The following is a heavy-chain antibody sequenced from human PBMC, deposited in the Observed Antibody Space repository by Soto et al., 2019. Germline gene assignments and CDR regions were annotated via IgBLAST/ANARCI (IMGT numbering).Heavy chain of an antibody. D-gene: IGHD3-22*01. J-gene: IGHJ5*02. Sequence: LSLTCTVSGGSISSGGYYWSWIRQHPGKGLEWIGYIYYSGSTYYNPSLKSRVTISVDTSKNQFSLKLSSVTAADTAVYYCARVGGVYDSSGYHQVWFDPRGQGTLVTVSS. CDR2: IYYSGST. V-gene: IGHV4-31*02. CDR1: GGSISSGGYY. CDR3: ARVGGVYDSSGYHQVWFDP.